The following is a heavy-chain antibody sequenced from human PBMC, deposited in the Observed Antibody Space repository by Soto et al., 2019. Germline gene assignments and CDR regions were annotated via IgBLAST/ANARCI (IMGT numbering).Heavy chain of an antibody. CDR2: ISSSSSYI. CDR3: ARVVDTAMVTVAFDI. J-gene: IGHJ3*02. D-gene: IGHD5-18*01. V-gene: IGHV3-21*01. Sequence: GGSLRLSCAASGFTFSSYSMNWVRQAPGKGLEWVSSISSSSSYIYYADSVKGRFTISRDNAKNSLYLQMNSLRAEDTAVYYCARVVDTAMVTVAFDIWGQGTMVTVSS. CDR1: GFTFSSYS.